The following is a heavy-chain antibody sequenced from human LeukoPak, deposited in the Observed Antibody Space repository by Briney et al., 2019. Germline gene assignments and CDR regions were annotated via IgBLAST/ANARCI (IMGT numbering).Heavy chain of an antibody. CDR2: ISSSSSTV. J-gene: IGHJ6*03. CDR1: GFTFSSYS. CDR3: ARGAPSLYYYYMDV. Sequence: SGGSLRLSCAASGFTFSSYSMNWVRQAPGKGLEWVSYISSSSSTVYYADSVKGRFTISRDNAKNSLYLQMNSLRAEDTAVYYCARGAPSLYYYYMDVWGKGTTVTVSS. V-gene: IGHV3-48*04.